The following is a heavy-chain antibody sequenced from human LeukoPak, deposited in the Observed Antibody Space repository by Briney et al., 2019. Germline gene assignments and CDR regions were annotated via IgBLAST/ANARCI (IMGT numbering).Heavy chain of an antibody. CDR2: ISSSGGST. D-gene: IGHD2-8*01. J-gene: IGHJ5*02. CDR1: GFTFSSYA. Sequence: GGSLRLSCAASGFTFSSYAMSWVRQAPGKGLEWVSVISSSGGSTYYADSVKGRFTISRDNSKNTLYLQMNSLKTEDTALYYCTTPNEGNWFDPWGQGTLVTVSS. V-gene: IGHV3-23*01. CDR3: TTPNEGNWFDP.